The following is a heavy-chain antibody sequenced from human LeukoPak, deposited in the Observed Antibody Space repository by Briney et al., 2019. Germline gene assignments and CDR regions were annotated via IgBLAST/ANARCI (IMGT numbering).Heavy chain of an antibody. CDR3: ARDTAPDYGGYSGPYFDY. D-gene: IGHD4-23*01. V-gene: IGHV1-69*04. J-gene: IGHJ4*02. CDR2: IIPIFGIA. CDR1: GGTFSSYA. Sequence: GSSVKVSCKASGGTFSSYAISWVRQAPGQGLEWMGRIIPIFGIANYAQKFQGRVTITADKSTSTAYMELSSLRSEDTAVYYCARDTAPDYGGYSGPYFDYWGQGTLVTVSS.